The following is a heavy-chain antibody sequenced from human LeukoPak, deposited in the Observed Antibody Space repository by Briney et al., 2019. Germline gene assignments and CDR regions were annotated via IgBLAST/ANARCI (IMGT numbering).Heavy chain of an antibody. CDR2: MNPNSGNT. CDR3: ARGDIVVVPAAKVGSWFDP. V-gene: IGHV1-8*03. D-gene: IGHD2-2*01. CDR1: GYTFTSYD. Sequence: EASVKVSCKASGYTFTSYDINWVRQATGQGLEWMGWMNPNSGNTGYAQKFQGRVTITRNTSISTAYMELSSLRSDDTAVYYCARGDIVVVPAAKVGSWFDPWGQGTLVTVSS. J-gene: IGHJ5*02.